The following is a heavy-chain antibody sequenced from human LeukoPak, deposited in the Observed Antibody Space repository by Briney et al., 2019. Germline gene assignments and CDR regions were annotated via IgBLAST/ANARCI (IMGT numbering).Heavy chain of an antibody. CDR2: INHSGST. CDR3: ARGHLSNWFDP. CDR1: SGSFSGYY. Sequence: SETLSLTCAVYSGSFSGYYRSWISQPPGKGLEWIGEINHSGSTNYNPSLKSRVTISVDTSKNQFSLKLSSVTAADTAVYYCARGHLSNWFDPWGQGTLLTVSS. V-gene: IGHV4-34*01. J-gene: IGHJ5*02.